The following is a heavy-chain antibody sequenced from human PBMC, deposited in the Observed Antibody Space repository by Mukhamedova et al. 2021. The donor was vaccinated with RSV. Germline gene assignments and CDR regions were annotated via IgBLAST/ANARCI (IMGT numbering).Heavy chain of an antibody. Sequence: EWIGSIYYSGSTYYNPSLKSRVTISVDTSKNQFSLKLSSVTAADTAVYYCARATPLGRPCWFDPWGQGTLVTV. J-gene: IGHJ5*02. V-gene: IGHV4-39*01. CDR3: ARATPLGRPCWFDP. D-gene: IGHD3-10*01. CDR2: IYYSGST.